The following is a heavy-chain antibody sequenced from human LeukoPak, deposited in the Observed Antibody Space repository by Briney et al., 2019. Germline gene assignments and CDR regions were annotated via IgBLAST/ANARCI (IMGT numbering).Heavy chain of an antibody. CDR2: IYSGGST. D-gene: IGHD3-10*01. Sequence: PGRSLRLSCAASGFTFSRHPMSWVRQAPGKGLEWVSVIYSGGSTYYADSVKGRFTISRDNSKNTLYLQMNSLRAEDTAVYYCAGRIRGIDYWGQGTLVTVSS. V-gene: IGHV3-53*01. CDR3: AGRIRGIDY. CDR1: GFTFSRHP. J-gene: IGHJ4*02.